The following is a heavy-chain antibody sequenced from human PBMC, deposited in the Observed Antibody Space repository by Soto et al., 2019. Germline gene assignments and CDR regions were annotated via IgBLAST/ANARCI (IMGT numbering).Heavy chain of an antibody. CDR3: ANRNYDSSGYYYTF. CDR2: ISGSGGST. Sequence: PGGSLRLSCAASGFTFSSYAMSWVRQAPGKGLEWVSAISGSGGSTYYADSVKGRFTISRDNSKNTLYLQMKSLRAEDTAVYYCANRNYDSSGYYYTFWGQGTLVTVS. D-gene: IGHD3-22*01. J-gene: IGHJ4*02. V-gene: IGHV3-23*01. CDR1: GFTFSSYA.